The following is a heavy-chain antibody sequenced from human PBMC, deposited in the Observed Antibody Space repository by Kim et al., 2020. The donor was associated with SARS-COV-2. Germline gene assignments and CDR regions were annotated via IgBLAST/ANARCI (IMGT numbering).Heavy chain of an antibody. CDR1: GYTITELS. CDR3: ATDEAYSSGWGFDY. Sequence: ASVKVSCKVSGYTITELSMHWVRQAPGKGLEWMGGFDPEDGETIYAQKFQGRVTMTEDTSTDTAYMELSSLRSEDTAVYYCATDEAYSSGWGFDYWGQGTLVTVSS. V-gene: IGHV1-24*01. J-gene: IGHJ4*02. CDR2: FDPEDGET. D-gene: IGHD6-19*01.